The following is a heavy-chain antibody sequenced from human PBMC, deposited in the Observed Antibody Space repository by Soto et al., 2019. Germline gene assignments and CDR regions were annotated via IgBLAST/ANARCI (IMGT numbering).Heavy chain of an antibody. CDR2: IYHSGST. Sequence: QLQLQASGSGLVRPSQTLSLTCAVSGGSISSGGYSWNWIRQPPGKGLEWIGYIYHSGSTLYNPSRKSLVTISVDKSKNQFSLKLSSVTAADTAVYYCARDQLEGNWFDPWGQGTLVTVSS. CDR3: ARDQLEGNWFDP. D-gene: IGHD1-1*01. CDR1: GGSISSGGYS. J-gene: IGHJ5*02. V-gene: IGHV4-30-2*01.